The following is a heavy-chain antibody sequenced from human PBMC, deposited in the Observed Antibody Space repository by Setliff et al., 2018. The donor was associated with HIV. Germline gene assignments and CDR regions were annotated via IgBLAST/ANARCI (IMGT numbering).Heavy chain of an antibody. Sequence: PGGSLRLSCVVSGFIFSDHYMDWVRQAPGKGLEWVARIRSKVDGGAADYAAPVKGRFTISRDDSKNTLYLQMNSLKTEDTAVYYCAYYRDSTVHQDYWGQGTLVTVSS. V-gene: IGHV3-15*01. CDR3: AYYRDSTVHQDY. J-gene: IGHJ4*02. D-gene: IGHD3-16*02. CDR2: IRSKVDGGAA. CDR1: GFIFSDHY.